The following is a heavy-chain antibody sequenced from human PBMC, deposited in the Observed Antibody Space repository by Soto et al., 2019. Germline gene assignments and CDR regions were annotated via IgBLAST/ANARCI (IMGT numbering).Heavy chain of an antibody. CDR1: GYTFTGYG. D-gene: IGHD3-22*01. V-gene: IGHV1-18*01. CDR2: ISTYSGNT. J-gene: IGHJ5*02. Sequence: GASVKVSCKASGYTFTGYGITWVRQAPGQGLEYLGWISTYSGNTDFAQKVENRVTFTTDTSTNTAYMELRSLRPDDTAVYYCARAKVLITPNWFDPWGQGTLVTVSS. CDR3: ARAKVLITPNWFDP.